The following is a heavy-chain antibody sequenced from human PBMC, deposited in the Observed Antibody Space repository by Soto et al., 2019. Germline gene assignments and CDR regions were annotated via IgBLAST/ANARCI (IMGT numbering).Heavy chain of an antibody. CDR3: ARYYDILTGYYQLPYGMDV. V-gene: IGHV3-48*03. D-gene: IGHD3-9*01. CDR1: GFTFSSYE. J-gene: IGHJ6*02. CDR2: ISSSGSTI. Sequence: PGGSLRLSCAASGFTFSSYEMNWVRQAPGKGLEWVSYISSSGSTIYYADSVKGRFTISRDNAKNSLYLQMNSLRAEDTAVYYCARYYDILTGYYQLPYGMDVWGQGTTVTVS.